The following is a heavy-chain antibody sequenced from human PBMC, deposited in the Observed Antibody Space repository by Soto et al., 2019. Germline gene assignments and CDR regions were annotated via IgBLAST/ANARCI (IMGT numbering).Heavy chain of an antibody. CDR1: GGSISSFY. J-gene: IGHJ6*02. CDR3: ARSFNYYYYGMDV. V-gene: IGHV4-59*01. Sequence: SETLSLTCAVSGGSISSFYWSWIRQPPGKGLEWIGYIYSSGSTNYNPSLKSRVTISIDTSKNQFSLRLSSVTAADTAVYYCARSFNYYYYGMDVWGQGTTVTVS. CDR2: IYSSGST.